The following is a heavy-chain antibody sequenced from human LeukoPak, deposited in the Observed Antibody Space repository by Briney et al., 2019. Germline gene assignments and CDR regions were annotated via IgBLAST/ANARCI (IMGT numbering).Heavy chain of an antibody. CDR1: GGSISSSSYY. D-gene: IGHD4-17*01. CDR2: IYYSGST. V-gene: IGHV4-39*07. Sequence: SETLSLTCTVSGGSISSSSYYWGWIRQPLGKGLEWIGSIYYSGSTYYNPSLKSRVTISVDTSKNQFSLKLSSVTAADTAVYYCARFSGYGDYANWGQGTLVTVSS. J-gene: IGHJ4*02. CDR3: ARFSGYGDYAN.